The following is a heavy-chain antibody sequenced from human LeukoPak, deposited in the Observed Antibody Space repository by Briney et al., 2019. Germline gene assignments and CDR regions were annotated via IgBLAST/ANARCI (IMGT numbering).Heavy chain of an antibody. CDR1: GFTFSSYA. D-gene: IGHD3-10*01. Sequence: GGSLRLSCAASGFTFSSYAMHWVRQAPGKGLEWVAVISYDGSNKFYADSVKRRFTLSGDNYKNTLYLAMHSLRIEATAVYYCERGSVGFGELNYWGQGTLVTVSS. CDR2: ISYDGSNK. V-gene: IGHV3-30-3*01. J-gene: IGHJ4*02. CDR3: ERGSVGFGELNY.